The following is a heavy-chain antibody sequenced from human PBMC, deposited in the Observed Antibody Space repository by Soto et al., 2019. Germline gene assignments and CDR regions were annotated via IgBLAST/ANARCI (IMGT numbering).Heavy chain of an antibody. CDR1: GFSLTTAGVG. CDR2: IYWDDDE. J-gene: IGHJ4*02. D-gene: IGHD3-10*01. Sequence: QINLKESGPTLVKPTQTLTLTCSFSGFSLTTAGVGVGWVRQSPGEALEWLALIYWDDDERYSPSLKTRLTITMDTSKYQVVLKMTNMAPVDTATYYCAHSRNLITEDAQVGDFDYWGQGTLVTVSS. V-gene: IGHV2-5*02. CDR3: AHSRNLITEDAQVGDFDY.